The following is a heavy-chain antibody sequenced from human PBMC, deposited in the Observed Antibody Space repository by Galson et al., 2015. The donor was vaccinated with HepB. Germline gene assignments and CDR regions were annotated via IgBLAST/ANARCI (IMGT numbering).Heavy chain of an antibody. Sequence: SVTVSCKASGYTFTSYGITWVRQAPGQGLEWMGWISAYNGNTNYAQNLQGRVTMTTDIPTSTAYMELRSLRSDDTAVYYCAREAARDYYYGMDVWGQGTTVTVSS. CDR2: ISAYNGNT. CDR1: GYTFTSYG. CDR3: AREAARDYYYGMDV. V-gene: IGHV1-18*04. D-gene: IGHD6-13*01. J-gene: IGHJ6*02.